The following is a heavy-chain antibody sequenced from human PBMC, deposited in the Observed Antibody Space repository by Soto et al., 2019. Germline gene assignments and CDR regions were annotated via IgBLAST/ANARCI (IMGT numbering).Heavy chain of an antibody. J-gene: IGHJ4*02. D-gene: IGHD3-10*01. V-gene: IGHV4-39*02. CDR1: GGSISSSSYY. Sequence: QLQLQESGPGLVKPSETLSLTCTVSGGSISSSSYYWGWIRQPPGKGLEWIGSFHYGGSTYYNPSLKSRVLLRVAXSKNDFSLQLSSVPAADPAVYYCSRSPGDWAPCYYWGQGTLVTVSS. CDR2: FHYGGST. CDR3: SRSPGDWAPCYY.